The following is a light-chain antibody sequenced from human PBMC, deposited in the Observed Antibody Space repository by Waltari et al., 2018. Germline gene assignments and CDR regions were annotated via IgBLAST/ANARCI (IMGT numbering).Light chain of an antibody. CDR3: QQYDISPLT. CDR1: QTVRTTY. V-gene: IGKV3-20*01. J-gene: IGKJ4*01. Sequence: EIVLTQSPGTPSLSPGERATLSCRASQTVRTTYLAWYQQKPGQAPTLLIYGAPSRATGIPDRFSGSGSGTDFSLTISSLEPEDFAVYYCQQYDISPLTFGGGTKVEIK. CDR2: GAP.